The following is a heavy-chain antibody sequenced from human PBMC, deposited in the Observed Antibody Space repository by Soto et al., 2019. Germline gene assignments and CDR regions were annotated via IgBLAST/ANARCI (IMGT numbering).Heavy chain of an antibody. CDR2: ISAYNGNT. V-gene: IGHV1-18*01. CDR1: GYTFTSYG. J-gene: IGHJ5*02. Sequence: QVQLVQSGAEVKKPGASVKVSCKASGYTFTSYGISWVRQAPGLGLEWMGWISAYNGNTNYAQKIQGRVTMTTDTSTRTAYMELRSLRSDDTVVYYCARICPVWCGDCRELFDPWGQGTLVTVSS. D-gene: IGHD2-21*02. CDR3: ARICPVWCGDCRELFDP.